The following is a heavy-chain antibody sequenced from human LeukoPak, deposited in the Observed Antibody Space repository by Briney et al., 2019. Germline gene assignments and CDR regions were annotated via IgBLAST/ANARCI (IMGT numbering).Heavy chain of an antibody. CDR2: IKKDGSEK. CDR3: ARDRITDFWSGYYTNYFDY. CDR1: GFIFSSYW. V-gene: IGHV3-7*01. D-gene: IGHD3-3*01. Sequence: PGGSLRLSCAASGFIFSSYWMSWVRQAPGKGLEWVANIKKDGSEKYYVDSVKGRFTISRDNAKNSLYLQMNSLRAEDTAVYYCARDRITDFWSGYYTNYFDYWGQGTLVTVSS. J-gene: IGHJ4*02.